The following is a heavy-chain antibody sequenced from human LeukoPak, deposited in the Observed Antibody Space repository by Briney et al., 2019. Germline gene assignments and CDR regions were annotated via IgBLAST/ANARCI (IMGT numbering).Heavy chain of an antibody. V-gene: IGHV4-59*01. CDR1: GGSISSYY. J-gene: IGHJ5*02. CDR2: IYYSGST. CDR3: ARDRANNWFDP. Sequence: SETLSLTCTVSGGSISSYYWSWIRQPPGKGLEWIGYIYYSGSTNYNPSLKSRVTISVDTSKNQFSLKLSSVTAADTAVYYCARDRANNWFDPWGQGTLVTVSS. D-gene: IGHD5-12*01.